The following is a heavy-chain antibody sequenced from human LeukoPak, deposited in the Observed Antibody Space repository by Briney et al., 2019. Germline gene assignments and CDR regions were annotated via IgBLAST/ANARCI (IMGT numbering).Heavy chain of an antibody. J-gene: IGHJ5*02. Sequence: ASVKVSCKASGYTFTGYYIHWVRQAPGQGLEWMGWIDPNSGATSYAQKFQGRVTMTGDTSISAAYMELTRLAYDDTAVYYCARHLEYGSGSFNWFDTWGQGTLVTVSS. CDR1: GYTFTGYY. CDR2: IDPNSGAT. CDR3: ARHLEYGSGSFNWFDT. V-gene: IGHV1-2*02. D-gene: IGHD3-10*01.